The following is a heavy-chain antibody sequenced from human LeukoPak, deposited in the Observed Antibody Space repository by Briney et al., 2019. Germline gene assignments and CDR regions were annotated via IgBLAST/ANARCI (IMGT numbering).Heavy chain of an antibody. D-gene: IGHD1-26*01. CDR1: GGSISSYY. CDR2: IYYSGST. CDR3: ARQKSGSYYYFDY. Sequence: SETLSLTCTVSGGSISSYYWSWVRQPPGKGLEWVGYIYYSGSTNYNPSLKSRVTISVDTSKNQFSLKLSSVTAADTAVYYCARQKSGSYYYFDYWGQGTLVTVSS. V-gene: IGHV4-59*08. J-gene: IGHJ4*02.